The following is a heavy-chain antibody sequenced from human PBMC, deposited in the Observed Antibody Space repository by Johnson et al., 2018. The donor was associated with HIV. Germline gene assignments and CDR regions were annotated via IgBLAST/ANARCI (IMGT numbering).Heavy chain of an antibody. Sequence: QVQLVESGGGVVQPGRSLRLSCAASGFTFSNYPMNWVRQAPGKGLEWVAVISFDGNNKYYADSVKGRFTISRDNSKNTLSLQMDSLRPEDTAVYYCARDPAYSSTWEGAFDVWGQGTMVTVSS. J-gene: IGHJ3*01. CDR3: ARDPAYSSTWEGAFDV. D-gene: IGHD6-19*01. CDR2: ISFDGNNK. CDR1: GFTFSNYP. V-gene: IGHV3-30-3*01.